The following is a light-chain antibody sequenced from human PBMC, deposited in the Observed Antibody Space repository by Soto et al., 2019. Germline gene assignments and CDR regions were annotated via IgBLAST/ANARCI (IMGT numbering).Light chain of an antibody. CDR1: QSITSW. J-gene: IGKJ1*01. V-gene: IGKV1-5*01. Sequence: DIQMTQSPSTLSASVGDRVTITCRASQSITSWLAWYQQKPGKAPKLLIYDASSLESGVPSRVSGRGSGTEFTLTISSLQPDDFATYYFQQYNRYWTFGQGTKVEIK. CDR2: DAS. CDR3: QQYNRYWT.